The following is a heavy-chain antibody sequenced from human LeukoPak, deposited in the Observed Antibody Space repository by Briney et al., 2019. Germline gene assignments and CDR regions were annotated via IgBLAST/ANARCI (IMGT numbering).Heavy chain of an antibody. V-gene: IGHV1-2*02. D-gene: IGHD4-17*01. J-gene: IGHJ4*02. CDR3: ARDEYGDRLEAP. CDR2: INPNSGGT. Sequence: ASVTVSCKASGYTFTGYYMHWVRQAPGQGLEWMGWINPNSGGTNYAQKFQGRVTMTRDTSISTAYMELSRLRSDDTAVYYCARDEYGDRLEAPWGQGTLVTVSS. CDR1: GYTFTGYY.